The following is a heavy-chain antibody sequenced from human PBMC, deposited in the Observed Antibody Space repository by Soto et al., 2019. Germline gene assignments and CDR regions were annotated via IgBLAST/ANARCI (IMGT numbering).Heavy chain of an antibody. J-gene: IGHJ4*02. D-gene: IGHD4-17*01. CDR2: ISSGNSYI. CDR3: ATQYGDQVPFDY. V-gene: IGHV3-21*01. Sequence: EVQLVESGGGLVQPGGSLRLSCAASGFSFITYSMNWVRQAPGRGLEWVSSISSGNSYIYYADSVKGRFTISRDNAKNSLYLRMNSLRPEDTAVYYCATQYGDQVPFDYWGQGTLVTVSS. CDR1: GFSFITYS.